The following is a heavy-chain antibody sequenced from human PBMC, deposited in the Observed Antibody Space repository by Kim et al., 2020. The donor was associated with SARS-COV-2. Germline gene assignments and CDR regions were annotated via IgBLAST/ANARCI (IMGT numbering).Heavy chain of an antibody. CDR2: INAGNGNT. D-gene: IGHD6-19*01. CDR1: GYTFTSYA. J-gene: IGHJ4*02. V-gene: IGHV1-3*01. Sequence: ASVKVSCKASGYTFTSYAMHWVRQAPGQRLEWMGWINAGNGNTKYSQKFQGRVTIRDTSASTAYMELSSLRSEDTAVYYCARAYSSGWYPFDYWGQGTLVTVSS. CDR3: ARAYSSGWYPFDY.